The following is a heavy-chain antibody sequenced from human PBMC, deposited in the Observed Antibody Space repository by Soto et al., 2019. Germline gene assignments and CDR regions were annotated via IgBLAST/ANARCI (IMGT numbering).Heavy chain of an antibody. D-gene: IGHD5-12*01. J-gene: IGHJ6*02. V-gene: IGHV4-4*07. CDR3: ARAHYSGYDSFYYYYYGMDV. CDR1: GGSISSYY. Sequence: SETLSLTCTVSGGSISSYYWSWIRQPAGKGLEWIGRIYTSGSTNYNPSLKSRVTMSVDTSKNQFSLKLSSVTAADTAVYYCARAHYSGYDSFYYYYYGMDVWGQGTTVTVSS. CDR2: IYTSGST.